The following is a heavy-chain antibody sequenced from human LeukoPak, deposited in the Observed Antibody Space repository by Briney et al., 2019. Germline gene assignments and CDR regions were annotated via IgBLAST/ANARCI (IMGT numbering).Heavy chain of an antibody. J-gene: IGHJ4*02. Sequence: GGSLRLSCAASGFTSSSYWMSWVRQAPGKGPEWVANINQGGAEQYYVDAVKGRFTISRDNDKNSLYLQMNSLRAEDTAMYYCAGSPATGTTDYWGQGTLVTVSS. CDR1: GFTSSSYW. CDR3: AGSPATGTTDY. D-gene: IGHD1-1*01. CDR2: INQGGAEQ. V-gene: IGHV3-7*01.